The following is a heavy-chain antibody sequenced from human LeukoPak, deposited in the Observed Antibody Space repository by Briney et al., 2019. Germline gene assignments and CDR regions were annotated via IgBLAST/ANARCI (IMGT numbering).Heavy chain of an antibody. CDR2: MNPDSGNS. V-gene: IGHV1-8*01. J-gene: IGHJ5*02. Sequence: VASVKVSCKASGYALTTYDINWVRQASGQGLEWMAWMNPDSGNSGYAEKFQGRVTLTANPSISTAYMELGSLRYDDSAVYYCARGVKKHCTEFGCYRPDWFDPWGQGTLLIVSS. CDR1: GYALTTYD. CDR3: ARGVKKHCTEFGCYRPDWFDP. D-gene: IGHD2-2*01.